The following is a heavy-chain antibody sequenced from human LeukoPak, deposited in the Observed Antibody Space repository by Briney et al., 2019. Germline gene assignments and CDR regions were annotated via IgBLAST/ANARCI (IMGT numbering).Heavy chain of an antibody. CDR1: GFTFSSYG. CDR2: ISYDGSNK. J-gene: IGHJ4*02. D-gene: IGHD2-15*01. Sequence: GGSLRLSCAASGFTFSSYGMHWVRQAPGKGLEWVAVISYDGSNKYYADSVKGRFTISRDNSKNTLYLQMNSLRAEDTAMYYCAKDGPIVVVVAATEGLVDYWGQGTLVTVSS. V-gene: IGHV3-30*18. CDR3: AKDGPIVVVVAATEGLVDY.